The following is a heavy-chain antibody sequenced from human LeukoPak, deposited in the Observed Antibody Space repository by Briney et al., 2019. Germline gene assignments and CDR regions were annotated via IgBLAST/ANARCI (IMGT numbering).Heavy chain of an antibody. J-gene: IGHJ3*02. CDR1: GGSMTGYY. CDR3: ARKIRGIDAFDI. V-gene: IGHV4-59*01. CDR2: IYQDGNT. D-gene: IGHD3-10*01. Sequence: PSETLSLTCTVSGGSMTGYYWTWIRQPPGKGLEWIGYIYQDGNTNYNPSLKSRVTISVDTSKKQFPLKLSSVTAADTAVYYCARKIRGIDAFDIWGQDTMVTVSS.